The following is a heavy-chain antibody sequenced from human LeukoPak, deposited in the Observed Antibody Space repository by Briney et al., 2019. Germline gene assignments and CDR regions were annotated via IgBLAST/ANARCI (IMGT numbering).Heavy chain of an antibody. J-gene: IGHJ4*02. CDR2: ISSSSSYI. Sequence: GGSLRLSCAASGFTFSSYSMNWVRQAPGKGLEWVSSISSSSSYIYYADSVKGRFTISRDNSKNTLYLQMNSLRAEDTAVYYCAKGDSGLLWFGESALIDYWGQGTLVTVSS. CDR1: GFTFSSYS. D-gene: IGHD3-10*01. CDR3: AKGDSGLLWFGESALIDY. V-gene: IGHV3-21*01.